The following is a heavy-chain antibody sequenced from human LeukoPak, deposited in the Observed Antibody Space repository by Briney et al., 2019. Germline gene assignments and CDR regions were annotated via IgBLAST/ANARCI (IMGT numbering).Heavy chain of an antibody. J-gene: IGHJ4*02. CDR3: ARDGGYDFWSGYYQDY. Sequence: GRSLRHSCASSGFTFSRYAMHWVRQAPGKGLQSVALISYDANTGSNKYYADSVKGRFTISRDNSKNTLYLQMNSLRAEDTAVYYCARDGGYDFWSGYYQDYWGQGTLVTVSS. CDR1: GFTFSRYA. D-gene: IGHD3-3*01. V-gene: IGHV3-30-3*01. CDR2: ISYDANTGSNK.